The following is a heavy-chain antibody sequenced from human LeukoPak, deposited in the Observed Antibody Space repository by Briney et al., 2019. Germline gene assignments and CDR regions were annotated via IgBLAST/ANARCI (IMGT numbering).Heavy chain of an antibody. J-gene: IGHJ4*02. CDR2: IYHSGST. Sequence: SETLSLTCAVSGGSINSTNWWSWVRQSPGKGLEWIGEIYHSGSTNYNPSLKSRVTISVDTSKNQFSLKLSSVTAADTAVYYCARGRYCSSTSCYAARPIDYWGQGTLVTVSS. V-gene: IGHV4-4*02. CDR3: ARGRYCSSTSCYAARPIDY. D-gene: IGHD2-2*01. CDR1: GGSINSTNW.